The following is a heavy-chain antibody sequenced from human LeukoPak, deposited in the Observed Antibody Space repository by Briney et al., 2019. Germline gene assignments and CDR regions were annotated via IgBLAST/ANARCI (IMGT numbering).Heavy chain of an antibody. CDR1: GFTFSSYG. CDR3: AKDRGYYDSSGYWEV. Sequence: PGGSLRLSCAASGFTFSSYGMHWARQAPGKGLEWVAVISYDGSNKYYADSVKGRFTISRDNSKNTLYLQMNSLRAEDTAVYYCAKDRGYYDSSGYWEVWGQGTLVTVSS. J-gene: IGHJ4*02. V-gene: IGHV3-30*18. CDR2: ISYDGSNK. D-gene: IGHD3-22*01.